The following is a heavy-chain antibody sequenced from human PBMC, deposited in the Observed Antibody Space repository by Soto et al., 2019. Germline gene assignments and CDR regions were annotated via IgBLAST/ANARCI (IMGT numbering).Heavy chain of an antibody. V-gene: IGHV4-39*01. J-gene: IGHJ6*02. D-gene: IGHD6-19*01. Sequence: SETLSLTCTVSGGSISSSSYYWGWIRQPPGKGLEWIGSIYYSGSTYYNPSLKSRVTISVDTSKNQFSLKLSSVTAADTAVYYCARQYSSGWYSYYYYYGMDVWGQGTTVTVSS. CDR3: ARQYSSGWYSYYYYYGMDV. CDR1: GGSISSSSYY. CDR2: IYYSGST.